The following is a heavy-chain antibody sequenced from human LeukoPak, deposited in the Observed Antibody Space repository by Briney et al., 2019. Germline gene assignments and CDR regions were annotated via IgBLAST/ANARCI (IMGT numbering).Heavy chain of an antibody. J-gene: IGHJ5*02. Sequence: SETLSLTCAVYGGSFSGYYWSWIRQPPGKGLEWIGEINHSGSTNYNPSLKSRVTISVDTSKNQFSLKLSSVTAADTAVCYCARAAQIFGVVRPRRYNWFDPWGQGTLVTVSS. V-gene: IGHV4-34*01. CDR1: GGSFSGYY. D-gene: IGHD3-3*01. CDR3: ARAAQIFGVVRPRRYNWFDP. CDR2: INHSGST.